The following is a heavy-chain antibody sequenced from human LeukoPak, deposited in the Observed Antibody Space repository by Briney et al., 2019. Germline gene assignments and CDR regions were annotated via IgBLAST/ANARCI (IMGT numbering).Heavy chain of an antibody. CDR2: ISYDGSNK. Sequence: GGSLRLSCAASGFTFSSYGMHWVRQAPGKGLEWVAVISYDGSNKYYADSVKGRFTISRDNSKNTLYLQMNSLRAEDTAVYYCAKDLVTTVTIFDYWGQGTLVTVSS. D-gene: IGHD4-11*01. CDR3: AKDLVTTVTIFDY. CDR1: GFTFSSYG. J-gene: IGHJ4*02. V-gene: IGHV3-30*18.